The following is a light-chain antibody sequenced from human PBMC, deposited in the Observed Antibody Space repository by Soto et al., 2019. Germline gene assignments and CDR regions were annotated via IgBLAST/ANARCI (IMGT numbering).Light chain of an antibody. Sequence: DIQMTQFPSSLSASVGDTVTFTCRASQTVSTYLNWYLLKPGKAPKLLIYGASSLQSGVPSRFSANGSATEFALTISGLRPEDSATFYCQQRYKTPRTFGQGSRLEIK. CDR3: QQRYKTPRT. V-gene: IGKV1-39*01. J-gene: IGKJ2*01. CDR2: GAS. CDR1: QTVSTY.